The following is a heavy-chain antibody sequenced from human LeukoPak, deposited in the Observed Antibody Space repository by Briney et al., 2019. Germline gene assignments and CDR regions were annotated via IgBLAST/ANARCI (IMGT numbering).Heavy chain of an antibody. J-gene: IGHJ6*04. CDR2: ISGSGGST. Sequence: GGSLSLSCAASGFTFSSYAMSWVRQAPGKGLEWVSAISGSGGSTYYADSVKGRFTISRDNAKNSLYLQMNSLRAEDTAVYYCAELGITMIGGVWGKGTTVTISS. D-gene: IGHD3-10*02. V-gene: IGHV3-23*01. CDR3: AELGITMIGGV. CDR1: GFTFSSYA.